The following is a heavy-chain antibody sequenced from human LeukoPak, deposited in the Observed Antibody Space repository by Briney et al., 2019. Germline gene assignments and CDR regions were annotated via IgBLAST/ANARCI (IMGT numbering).Heavy chain of an antibody. J-gene: IGHJ4*02. CDR3: ARRSSGWYQDY. V-gene: IGHV5-51*01. Sequence: GESLKISCKGSGXSFTSYCIGWVRQMPGKGVEWMGIIYPGDSDTRYSPSFQGQVTISADKSTSTAYLQWSSLKASDTAMYYCARRSSGWYQDYWGQGTLVTVSS. CDR2: IYPGDSDT. D-gene: IGHD6-19*01. CDR1: GXSFTSYC.